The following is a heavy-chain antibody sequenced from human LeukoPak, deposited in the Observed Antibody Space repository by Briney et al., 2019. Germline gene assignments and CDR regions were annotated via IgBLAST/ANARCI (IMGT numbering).Heavy chain of an antibody. V-gene: IGHV3-7*03. CDR3: AKSIIDRTMIVMAHDY. CDR1: GFTFSSYW. J-gene: IGHJ4*02. CDR2: IKQDGSEK. Sequence: PGGSLRLSCAASGFTFSSYWMSWVRQAPGKGLEWVANIKQDGSEKYYVDSVKGRFTISRDNAKNTLYLQMNSLRAEDTAVYYCAKSIIDRTMIVMAHDYWGQGTPVTVSS. D-gene: IGHD3-22*01.